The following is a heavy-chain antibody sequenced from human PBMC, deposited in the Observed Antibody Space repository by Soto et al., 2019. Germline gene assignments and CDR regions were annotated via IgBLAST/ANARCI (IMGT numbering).Heavy chain of an antibody. CDR1: GGSISSSSYY. CDR3: ARHSAVGWLQSTFDY. D-gene: IGHD5-12*01. Sequence: SETLSLTGTVSGGSISSSSYYGGWIRQPPGKGLEWIGSIYYSGSTYYNPSLKSRVTISVDTSKNQFSLKLSSVTAADTAVYYCARHSAVGWLQSTFDYWGQGTLVTVSS. J-gene: IGHJ4*02. V-gene: IGHV4-39*01. CDR2: IYYSGST.